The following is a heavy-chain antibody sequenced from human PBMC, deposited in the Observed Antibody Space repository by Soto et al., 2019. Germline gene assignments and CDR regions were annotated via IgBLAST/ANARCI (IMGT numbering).Heavy chain of an antibody. CDR2: TYYRSRWYN. CDR3: ARDKSDSGSYYVTAFDI. CDR1: GDSVSSNSAA. J-gene: IGHJ3*02. D-gene: IGHD1-26*01. V-gene: IGHV6-1*01. Sequence: SQTLSLTCAISGDSVSSNSAAWNWIRQSPSRGLEWLGRTYYRSRWYNDYAVSVKSRITINPDTSKNQFSLQLNSVTPEDTAVYYCARDKSDSGSYYVTAFDIWGQGTMVTFS.